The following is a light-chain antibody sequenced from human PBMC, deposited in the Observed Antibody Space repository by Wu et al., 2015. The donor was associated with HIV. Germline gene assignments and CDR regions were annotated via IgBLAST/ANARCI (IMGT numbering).Light chain of an antibody. J-gene: IGKJ1*01. Sequence: EIVLTQSPGTLSLSPGERATLSCRASQSVSSNYLAWYQQKPGQAPRLLIYGASSRAAGIPDRFSGSGSGTDFTLTISRLESEDFAVYYCQQYGSSPWTFGQGTKVVMK. V-gene: IGKV3-20*01. CDR3: QQYGSSPWT. CDR1: QSVSSNY. CDR2: GAS.